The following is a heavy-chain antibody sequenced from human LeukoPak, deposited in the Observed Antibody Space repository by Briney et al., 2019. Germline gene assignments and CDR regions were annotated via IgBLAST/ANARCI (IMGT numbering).Heavy chain of an antibody. CDR2: ISGSGGST. CDR1: GFTFSSYA. CDR3: AREGGLRFLDY. Sequence: GGSLRLSCAASGFTFSSYAMSWVRQAPGKGLEWVSAISGSGGSTYYADSVKGRFTISRDNAKNSLYLQMNSLRAEDTAVYYCAREGGLRFLDYWGQGTLVTVSS. J-gene: IGHJ4*02. V-gene: IGHV3-23*01. D-gene: IGHD3-3*01.